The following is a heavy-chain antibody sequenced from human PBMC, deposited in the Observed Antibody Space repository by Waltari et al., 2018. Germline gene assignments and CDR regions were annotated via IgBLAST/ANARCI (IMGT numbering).Heavy chain of an antibody. Sequence: QVQLQQWGAGLLKPSETLSLTCAVYGGSFSGYYWSWIRQPPGKGLEWIGEINHSGSTNYNPSLKSRVTISVDTSKNQFSRKLSSVTAADTAVYYCARGLIGYCSSTSCYPHYYYYYYMDVWGKGTTVTISS. D-gene: IGHD2-2*01. CDR2: INHSGST. J-gene: IGHJ6*03. CDR3: ARGLIGYCSSTSCYPHYYYYYYMDV. V-gene: IGHV4-34*01. CDR1: GGSFSGYY.